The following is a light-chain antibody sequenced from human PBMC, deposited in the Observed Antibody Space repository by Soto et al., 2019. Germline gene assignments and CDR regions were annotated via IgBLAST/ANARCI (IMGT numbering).Light chain of an antibody. CDR2: NNN. CDR3: QSYDSSLSGSV. CDR1: SSNIGAGYD. Sequence: QSVLTQPPSVSGAPGQRCTISCTGSSSNIGAGYDVHWYQQLPGTAPKLLIHNNNNRPSGVPDRFSGSKSGTSASLAITGLQAEDEADYYCQSYDSSLSGSVFGGGTKLTVL. J-gene: IGLJ3*02. V-gene: IGLV1-40*01.